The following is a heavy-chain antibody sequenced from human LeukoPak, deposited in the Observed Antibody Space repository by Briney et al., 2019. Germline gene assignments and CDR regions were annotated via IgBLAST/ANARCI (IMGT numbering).Heavy chain of an antibody. V-gene: IGHV3-13*01. J-gene: IGHJ4*02. CDR1: GFTFSSYD. Sequence: GGSLRLSCTASGFTFSSYDMHWVRQPPGEGLEWVSGIGKAGDTYYLGSVKGRFTISRENAKNSLYLQMNSLRVGDTAVYYCVRGGAAAYPLYYFDYWGQGALVTVSS. D-gene: IGHD6-13*01. CDR2: IGKAGDT. CDR3: VRGGAAAYPLYYFDY.